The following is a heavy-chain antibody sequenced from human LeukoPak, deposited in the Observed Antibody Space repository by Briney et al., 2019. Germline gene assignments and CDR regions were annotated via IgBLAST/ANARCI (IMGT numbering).Heavy chain of an antibody. V-gene: IGHV3-48*02. Sequence: GGSLRPSCAASGFTFSSYSMNWVRQAPGKGLEWVSYISSSSSTIYYADSVKGRFTISRDNAKNSLYLQMNSLRDEDTAVYYCASFYGSGSSDAFDIWGQGTMVTVSS. CDR2: ISSSSSTI. CDR3: ASFYGSGSSDAFDI. D-gene: IGHD3-10*01. J-gene: IGHJ3*02. CDR1: GFTFSSYS.